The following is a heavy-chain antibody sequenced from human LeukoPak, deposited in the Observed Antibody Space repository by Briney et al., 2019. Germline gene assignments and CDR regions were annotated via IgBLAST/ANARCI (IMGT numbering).Heavy chain of an antibody. V-gene: IGHV3-74*03. CDR1: GFAFSNYW. CDR3: AVSRLSMSSNMDV. CDR2: ITSDGSRT. Sequence: GGSLRLSCAASGFAFSNYWMHWVRQPLGKGLSWVSRITSDGSRTAYADSVKGRLTISRDNAKNTLYLQMNSLTGEDTAVYYCAVSRLSMSSNMDVWGRGTSVTVSS. D-gene: IGHD6-6*01. J-gene: IGHJ6*03.